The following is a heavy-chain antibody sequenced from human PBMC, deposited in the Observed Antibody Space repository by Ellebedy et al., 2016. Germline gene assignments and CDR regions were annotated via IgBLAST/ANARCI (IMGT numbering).Heavy chain of an antibody. D-gene: IGHD3-22*01. V-gene: IGHV3-30*18. CDR3: AKDTSGYYGGYFDF. CDR2: ISYDGEGT. J-gene: IGHJ4*02. CDR1: GLPFGSKG. Sequence: GGSLRLSXEASGLPFGSKGMHWVRQAPGKGLEWVAAISYDGEGTDYADAVKGRSTISRDNSEDTLFLQMNSLRAEDTAVYYCAKDTSGYYGGYFDFWGQGTLVTVSS.